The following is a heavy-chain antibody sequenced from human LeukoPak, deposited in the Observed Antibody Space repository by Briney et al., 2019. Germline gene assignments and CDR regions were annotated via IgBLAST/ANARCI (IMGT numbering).Heavy chain of an antibody. CDR3: ARHLSGVTGYTYGRGIDY. CDR2: IKKDGSEK. Sequence: GGSLRLSCAASGFTFSSYWMSWVRQAPGKGLEWVANIKKDGSEKYYVDSVKGRFTISRDNAKTSLYLHMNSLRAEDTAVYYCARHLSGVTGYTYGRGIDYWGQGTLVTVSS. CDR1: GFTFSSYW. J-gene: IGHJ4*02. V-gene: IGHV3-7*01. D-gene: IGHD5-18*01.